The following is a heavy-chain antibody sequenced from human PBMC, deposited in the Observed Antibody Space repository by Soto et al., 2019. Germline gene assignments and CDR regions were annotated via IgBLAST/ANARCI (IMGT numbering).Heavy chain of an antibody. V-gene: IGHV3-15*07. CDR2: VKTKAEGETT. J-gene: IGHJ4*02. CDR1: GFSFTNAW. D-gene: IGHD1-1*01. CDR3: TSRIRTTNDY. Sequence: SLRLSCAASGFSFTNAWMNWVRQAPGKGPEWVGRVKTKAEGETTDYGAPAKGRFTISRDDSINTVYLQMNSLKIEDTAVYYCTSRIRTTNDYWGQGTLVTVSS.